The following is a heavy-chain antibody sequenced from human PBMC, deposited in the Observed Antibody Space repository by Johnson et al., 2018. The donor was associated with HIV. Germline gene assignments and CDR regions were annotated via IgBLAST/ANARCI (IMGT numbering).Heavy chain of an antibody. V-gene: IGHV3-66*01. Sequence: VQLVESGGGLVQPGGSLRLSCAASGFTVSSNYMSWVRQAPGKGLEWVSVIYSGGSTYYADSVKGRFIISRDNSKNTLYLQLNRLRAEDTAVYYCAREGGYSSSWYGGYGREDAFDIWGQGTMVTVSS. D-gene: IGHD6-13*01. CDR2: IYSGGST. CDR1: GFTVSSNY. CDR3: AREGGYSSSWYGGYGREDAFDI. J-gene: IGHJ3*02.